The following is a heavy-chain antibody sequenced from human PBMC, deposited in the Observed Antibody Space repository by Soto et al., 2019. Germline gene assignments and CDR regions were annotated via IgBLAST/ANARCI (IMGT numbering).Heavy chain of an antibody. V-gene: IGHV3-30-3*01. Sequence: QEELVESGGGVVQPGRSLRLSCGASGFSFKSYAMHWVRQAPGRRLEWMAYLSYSGGTEKYADSVRGRFTISRDNSNNTLYLQMRVLRVEDTALYYCARERRPRVNVFTYYGMDLWGQGTTVTVS. CDR1: GFSFKSYA. J-gene: IGHJ6*02. CDR2: LSYSGGTE. D-gene: IGHD3-16*01. CDR3: ARERRPRVNVFTYYGMDL.